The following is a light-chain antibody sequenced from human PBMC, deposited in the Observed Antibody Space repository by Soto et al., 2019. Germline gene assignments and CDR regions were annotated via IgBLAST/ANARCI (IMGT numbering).Light chain of an antibody. Sequence: QSVLTQPASVSGSPGQSITISCTGTSSDVGGYNYVSWYQQHPGKAPKLMIYDVSNRPSGVSNRFSGSKSGNTASLTISGLQAEDEADYYCSSYTSSRTLYVFGPGTMVTVL. CDR2: DVS. CDR1: SSDVGGYNY. J-gene: IGLJ1*01. CDR3: SSYTSSRTLYV. V-gene: IGLV2-14*01.